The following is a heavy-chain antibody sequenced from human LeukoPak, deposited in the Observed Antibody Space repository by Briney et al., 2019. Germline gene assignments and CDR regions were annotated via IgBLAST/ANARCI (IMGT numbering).Heavy chain of an antibody. V-gene: IGHV3-66*04. Sequence: GGSLRLSCAAPGFTVSSNYMSWVRQAPGKGLEWVSVIYSGGSTYYADSVKGRFTISRDNSKNTLYLQMNSLRAEDTAVYYCARPGYYDSSGYSIDYWGQGTLVTVSS. J-gene: IGHJ4*02. CDR1: GFTVSSNY. CDR3: ARPGYYDSSGYSIDY. D-gene: IGHD3-22*01. CDR2: IYSGGST.